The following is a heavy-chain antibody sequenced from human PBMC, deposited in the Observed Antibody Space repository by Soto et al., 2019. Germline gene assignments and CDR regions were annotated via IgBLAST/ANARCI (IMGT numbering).Heavy chain of an antibody. J-gene: IGHJ6*02. CDR1: GGTFSSYA. Sequence: QVQLVQSGAEVKKPGSSVKVSCKASGGTFSSYAISWVRQAPGQGLECMGGIIPICGTATYAQKFQGRVTSTADKSTSTAYMELSSLRSEDTAVYYCAREAWEGSWLPPCGMDVWGQGTTVTVSS. D-gene: IGHD6-19*01. CDR2: IIPICGTA. V-gene: IGHV1-69*06. CDR3: AREAWEGSWLPPCGMDV.